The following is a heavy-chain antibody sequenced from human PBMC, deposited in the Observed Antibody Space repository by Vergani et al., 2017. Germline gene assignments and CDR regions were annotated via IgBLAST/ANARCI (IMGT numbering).Heavy chain of an antibody. Sequence: QVQLVESGGGLVQPGRSLRLSCAASGFTFDDYAMHWVRQAPGKGLEWIGSIYHSGSTYYNPSLKSRVTISVDTSKNQFSLKLSSVTAADTAVYYCARLWYSSSWYIDYWGQGTLVTVSS. J-gene: IGHJ4*02. D-gene: IGHD6-13*01. CDR2: IYHSGST. V-gene: IGHV4-38-2*01. CDR3: ARLWYSSSWYIDY. CDR1: GFTFDDYA.